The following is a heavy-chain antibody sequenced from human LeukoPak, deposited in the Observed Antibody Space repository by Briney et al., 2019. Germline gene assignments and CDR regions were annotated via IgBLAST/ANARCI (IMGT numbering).Heavy chain of an antibody. CDR2: ISSSSSYI. CDR1: GFTFSSYS. Sequence: GGSLRLSCAASGFTFSSYSMNWVRQAPGKGLEWVSSISSSSSYIYYADSVKGRFTISRDNAKNSLYLQMNSLRAEDTAVYYCARGIVGIQLWLHEFDYWGQGILVTVSS. V-gene: IGHV3-21*01. D-gene: IGHD5-18*01. J-gene: IGHJ4*02. CDR3: ARGIVGIQLWLHEFDY.